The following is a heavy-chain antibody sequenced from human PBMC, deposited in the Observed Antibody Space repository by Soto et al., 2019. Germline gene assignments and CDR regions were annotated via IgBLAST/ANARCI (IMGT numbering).Heavy chain of an antibody. CDR2: IYYSGST. CDR1: GGSIGSGDYY. D-gene: IGHD3-10*01. J-gene: IGHJ6*02. CDR3: ARSPVLLWFGGPNYYYGMDV. V-gene: IGHV4-30-4*01. Sequence: PSETLSLTCTVSGGSIGSGDYYWSWIRQPPGKGLEWIGYIYYSGSTYYNQSLKSRVTISVDTSKNQFSLKLSSVTAADTAVYYCARSPVLLWFGGPNYYYGMDVWGQGTTVTVSS.